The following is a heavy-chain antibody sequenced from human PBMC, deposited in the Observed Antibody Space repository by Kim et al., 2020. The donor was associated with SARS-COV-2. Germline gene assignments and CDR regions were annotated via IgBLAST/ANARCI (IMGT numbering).Heavy chain of an antibody. CDR2: ISSSSSYI. Sequence: GGSLRLSCAASGFTFSSYSMNWVRQAPGKGLEWVSSISSSSSYIYYADSVKGRFTISRDNAKNSLYLQMNSLRAEDTAVYYCASLIAVAGTSDYWGQGTLVTVSS. V-gene: IGHV3-21*01. CDR1: GFTFSSYS. CDR3: ASLIAVAGTSDY. J-gene: IGHJ4*02. D-gene: IGHD6-19*01.